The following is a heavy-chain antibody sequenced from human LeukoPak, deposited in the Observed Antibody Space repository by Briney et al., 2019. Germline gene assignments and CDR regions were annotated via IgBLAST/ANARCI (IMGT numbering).Heavy chain of an antibody. CDR2: ITGRGGDT. Sequence: GGSLRLSCAASGFTFSTYTMSWVRQAPGKGRGWVSAITGRGGDTYSAESVKCRFTISRDNSKDTMFLQMNSLRAEDTAVYYCATFGCNGDCDYWGQGTLVTVSS. V-gene: IGHV3-23*01. CDR3: ATFGCNGDCDY. D-gene: IGHD3-10*01. J-gene: IGHJ4*02. CDR1: GFTFSTYT.